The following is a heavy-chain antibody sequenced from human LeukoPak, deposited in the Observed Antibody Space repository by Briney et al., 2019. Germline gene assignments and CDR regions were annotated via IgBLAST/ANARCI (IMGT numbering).Heavy chain of an antibody. CDR3: ARRRPVSHAAAASFDI. Sequence: SETLSLTCTVSGGSISSYYWSWIRQPPGKGLEWIGYIYYSGSTNYNPSLKSRVTISVDTSKNQFSLKLSSVTAADAAVYYCARRRPVSHAAAASFDIWGQGTMVTVSS. D-gene: IGHD6-13*01. V-gene: IGHV4-59*08. J-gene: IGHJ3*02. CDR2: IYYSGST. CDR1: GGSISSYY.